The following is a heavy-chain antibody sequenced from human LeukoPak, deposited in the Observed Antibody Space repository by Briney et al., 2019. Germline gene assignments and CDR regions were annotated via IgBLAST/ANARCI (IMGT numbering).Heavy chain of an antibody. Sequence: PGGSLRLSCAASGFTFRSYGMSWVRKAPGKGLGWVTGISVSGIGTHYADSVKGRFTTSRDNTKNTLDLPMNSLRAEDTAVYYCAKGGTVASNYCYYYFIDVWGKGTTVTVSS. D-gene: IGHD4-23*01. J-gene: IGHJ6*03. CDR1: GFTFRSYG. V-gene: IGHV3-23*01. CDR2: ISVSGIGT. CDR3: AKGGTVASNYCYYYFIDV.